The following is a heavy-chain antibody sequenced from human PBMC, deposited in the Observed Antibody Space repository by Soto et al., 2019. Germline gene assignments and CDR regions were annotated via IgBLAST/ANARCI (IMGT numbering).Heavy chain of an antibody. Sequence: PGESLKISCQGFGYTFTRYWIAWVRQMPDKGLEWIGIIYPSDSDTRYSPSFQGQVTISADKSITTAYLQWTSLKASDTAMYYCARGTLLTLYGMDIWGQGILVTVSS. CDR3: ARGTLLTLYGMDI. CDR1: GYTFTRYW. CDR2: IYPSDSDT. D-gene: IGHD2-8*01. J-gene: IGHJ6*02. V-gene: IGHV5-51*01.